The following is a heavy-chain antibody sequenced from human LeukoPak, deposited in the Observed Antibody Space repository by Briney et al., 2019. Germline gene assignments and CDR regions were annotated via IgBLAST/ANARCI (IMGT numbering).Heavy chain of an antibody. V-gene: IGHV1-46*01. Sequence: ASVKVSCKASGGTFSSYAISWVRQAPGQGLEWMGIINPSGGSTSYAQKFQGRVTMTRDMSTSTVYMELSSLRSEDTAVYYCAREATYYYDSSGYFAYWGQGTLVTVSS. CDR1: GGTFSSYA. J-gene: IGHJ4*02. CDR2: INPSGGST. D-gene: IGHD3-22*01. CDR3: AREATYYYDSSGYFAY.